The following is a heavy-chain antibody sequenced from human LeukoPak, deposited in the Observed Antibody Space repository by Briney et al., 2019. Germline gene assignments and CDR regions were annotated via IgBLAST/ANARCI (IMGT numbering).Heavy chain of an antibody. V-gene: IGHV4-30-2*01. Sequence: PSETLSLTCAVSGGSISSGSYSWSWIRQPPGKGLEWIGYIYPRGSTYYNPSLKSRVILSLDKSANQFSLNLSSVTAVDTAVYYCARFSPRAMGNYLDFWGQGTLVTVSS. CDR3: ARFSPRAMGNYLDF. CDR2: IYPRGST. J-gene: IGHJ4*02. D-gene: IGHD7-27*01. CDR1: GGSISSGSYS.